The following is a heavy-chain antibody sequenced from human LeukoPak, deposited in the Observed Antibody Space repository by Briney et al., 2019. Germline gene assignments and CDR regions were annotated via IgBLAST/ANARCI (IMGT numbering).Heavy chain of an antibody. CDR1: GGSISSYY. V-gene: IGHV4-4*07. CDR2: IYTSGST. D-gene: IGHD3-16*01. J-gene: IGHJ6*02. Sequence: PSETLSLTCTVSGGSISSYYWSWIRQPAGKGLEWIGRIYTSGSTNYNPSLKSRVTMSVDTSKNQFSLKLSSVTAADTAVYYCARDHQIRGYYGMDVWGQGTTVTVSS. CDR3: ARDHQIRGYYGMDV.